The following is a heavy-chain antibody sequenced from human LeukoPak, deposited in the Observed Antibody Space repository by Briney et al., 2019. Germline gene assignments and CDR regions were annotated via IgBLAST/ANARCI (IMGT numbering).Heavy chain of an antibody. V-gene: IGHV3-23*01. D-gene: IGHD3-22*01. CDR1: GFTFSSYA. Sequence: GGSLRLSCAASGFTFSSYAMSWVRQAPGKGLEWVSAISGSGGSTYYADSVKGRFTISRDNSKNTLYLQMNSLRAEDTAVYYCAKVITMIVVVITGFDYWGQGTLVTVSS. CDR2: ISGSGGST. J-gene: IGHJ4*02. CDR3: AKVITMIVVVITGFDY.